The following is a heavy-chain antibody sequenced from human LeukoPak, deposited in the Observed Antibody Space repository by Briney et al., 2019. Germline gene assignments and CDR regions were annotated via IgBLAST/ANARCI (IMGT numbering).Heavy chain of an antibody. CDR1: GFTFSSYT. V-gene: IGHV3-21*01. D-gene: IGHD4-17*01. CDR2: ISGSSSYI. Sequence: GGSLRLSCAASGFTFSSYTMNWVRQAPGKGLEWVSSISGSSSYIYNADSLKGRSIVSRDNAKNSLYLQMNSLRAEDTAVYYCAKVGEVSKYTVNTGYCYYMDVWGKGTTVTVSS. CDR3: AKVGEVSKYTVNTGYCYYMDV. J-gene: IGHJ6*03.